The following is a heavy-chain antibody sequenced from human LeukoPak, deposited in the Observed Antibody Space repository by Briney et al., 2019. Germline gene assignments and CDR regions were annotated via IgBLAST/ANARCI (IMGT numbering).Heavy chain of an antibody. Sequence: GSLRLSCVGSGFTFNNYWMSWVRQVPGKGLEWVASIKQDGSANSYVDSVKGRFTISRDNSEKSVFLQMSSLRAEDTAVYYCAKNEGHSADYWGQGSLVTVSS. J-gene: IGHJ4*02. CDR1: GFTFNNYW. D-gene: IGHD4-11*01. CDR2: IKQDGSAN. V-gene: IGHV3-7*01. CDR3: AKNEGHSADY.